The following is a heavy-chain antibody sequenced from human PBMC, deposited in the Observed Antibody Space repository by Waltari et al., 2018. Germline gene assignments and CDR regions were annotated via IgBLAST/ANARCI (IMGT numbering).Heavy chain of an antibody. Sequence: EVQLVESGGGLVKPGGSLRLSCSASGFIFTNARMTWVRQAPGKGLEWVGQIKSRVDGQTIDYAAPVKGRFTISRDDSKDALYLEMNNLKIDDTAVYFCSAYDVYDYDLGSSLRFWGQGTTVIVSS. CDR3: SAYDVYDYDLGSSLRF. CDR1: GFIFTNAR. D-gene: IGHD3-10*01. V-gene: IGHV3-15*01. CDR2: IKSRVDGQTI. J-gene: IGHJ3*01.